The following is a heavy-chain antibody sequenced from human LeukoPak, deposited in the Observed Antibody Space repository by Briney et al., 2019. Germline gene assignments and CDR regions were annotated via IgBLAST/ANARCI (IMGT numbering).Heavy chain of an antibody. J-gene: IGHJ4*02. Sequence: GGSLRLSCAASGLTFSSYGMHWVRQAPGKGLEWVAVISYDGSNKYYADSVKGRFTISRDNSKNTLYLQMNSLRAEDTAVYYCARVNTAMVTSTFDYWGQGTLVTVSS. CDR1: GLTFSSYG. CDR2: ISYDGSNK. CDR3: ARVNTAMVTSTFDY. V-gene: IGHV3-30*03. D-gene: IGHD5-18*01.